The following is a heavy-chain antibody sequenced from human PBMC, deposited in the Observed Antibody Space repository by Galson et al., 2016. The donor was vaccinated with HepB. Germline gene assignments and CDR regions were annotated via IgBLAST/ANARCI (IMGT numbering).Heavy chain of an antibody. CDR2: MNPSSANT. CDR1: GYTFTNYD. V-gene: IGHV1-8*01. CDR3: ARGIRNLLYSDY. Sequence: SVKVSCKASGYTFTNYDITWVRQAPGQGLGWMGWMNPSSANTGYAQKFRGRVTMTRDTSISTAFMELSSLTSEDTAIYYCARGIRNLLYSDYWAQGTLVTVSS. D-gene: IGHD1-14*01. J-gene: IGHJ4*02.